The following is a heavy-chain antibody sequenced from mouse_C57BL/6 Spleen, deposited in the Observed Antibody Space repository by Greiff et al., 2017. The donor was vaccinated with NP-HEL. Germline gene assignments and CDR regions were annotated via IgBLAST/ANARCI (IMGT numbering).Heavy chain of an antibody. CDR2: INYDGSST. D-gene: IGHD2-5*01. J-gene: IGHJ1*03. CDR3: ARDKDYSNYVGYFDV. CDR1: GFTFSDYY. V-gene: IGHV5-16*01. Sequence: EVKLMESEGGLVQPGSSMKLSCTASGFTFSDYYMAWVRQVPEKGLEWVANINYDGSSTYYLDSLKSRFIISRDNAKNILYLQMSSLKSEDTATYYCARDKDYSNYVGYFDVWGTGTTVTVSS.